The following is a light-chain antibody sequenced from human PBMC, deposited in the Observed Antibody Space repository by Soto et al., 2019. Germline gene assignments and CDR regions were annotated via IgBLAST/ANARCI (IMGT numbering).Light chain of an antibody. J-gene: IGLJ1*01. CDR2: YNN. CDR1: DSNIGSNS. Sequence: QSVLTQPPSASGTAGQVVTISCSGGDSNIGSNSVYWYQHLPRMAPKLLIYYNNQRPSGVPDRFSGSRSGTSASLAIVGLRSEDEAVYYCAAWDASLNACVFGNGTKLTVL. V-gene: IGLV1-47*02. CDR3: AAWDASLNACV.